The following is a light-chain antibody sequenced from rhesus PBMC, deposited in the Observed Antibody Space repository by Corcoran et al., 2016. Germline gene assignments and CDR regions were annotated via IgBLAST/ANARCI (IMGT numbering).Light chain of an antibody. Sequence: EIVMTQSPATLSLSPGERATLSCRASQSVSSSLAWSQPNPGQAPKLLIYGASSRATGIPDRFSGSGSGTEVTLTISSLEPEDVGVYYCQQDYSWPPLTVGGGTKVELK. V-gene: IGKV3-42*01. CDR3: QQDYSWPPLT. CDR2: GAS. J-gene: IGKJ4*01. CDR1: QSVSSS.